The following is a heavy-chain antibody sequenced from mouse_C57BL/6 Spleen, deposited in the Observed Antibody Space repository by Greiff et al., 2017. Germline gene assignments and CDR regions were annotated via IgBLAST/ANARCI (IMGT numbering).Heavy chain of an antibody. J-gene: IGHJ4*01. CDR3: ARQGYDNYYAMDY. CDR1: GFSLTSYG. Sequence: VKLMESGPGLVAPSQSLSITCTVSGFSLTSYGVHWVRQPPGKGLEWLVVIWSDGSTTYNSALKSRLSISKDNSKSQVFLKMNSLQTDDTAMYYCARQGYDNYYAMDYWGQGTSVTVSS. CDR2: IWSDGST. D-gene: IGHD2-2*01. V-gene: IGHV2-6-1*01.